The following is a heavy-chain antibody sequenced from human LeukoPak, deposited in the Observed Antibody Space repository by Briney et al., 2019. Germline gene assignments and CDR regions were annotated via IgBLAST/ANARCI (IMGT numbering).Heavy chain of an antibody. V-gene: IGHV1-69*13. J-gene: IGHJ2*01. CDR2: IIPIFGTA. CDR3: AGDNLSSPPYWYFDL. D-gene: IGHD6-6*01. Sequence: ASVKVSCKASGGTFSSYAISWVRQAPGQGLEWMGGIIPIFGTANYAQKFQGRVTITADESTSTAYMELSSLRSEDTAVYYCAGDNLSSPPYWYFDLWGRGTLVTVSS. CDR1: GGTFSSYA.